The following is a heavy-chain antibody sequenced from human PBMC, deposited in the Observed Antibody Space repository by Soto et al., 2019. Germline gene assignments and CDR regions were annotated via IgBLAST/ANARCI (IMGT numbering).Heavy chain of an antibody. D-gene: IGHD4-17*01. Sequence: GVSLRLSCAASGFTFSSYAMSWVRQAPGKGLEWVSAISGSGGSTYYADSVKGRFTISRDNSKNTLYLQMNSLRAEDTAVYYCARSTTVTTRYFQHWGQGTLVTVSS. CDR2: ISGSGGST. CDR3: ARSTTVTTRYFQH. J-gene: IGHJ1*01. CDR1: GFTFSSYA. V-gene: IGHV3-23*01.